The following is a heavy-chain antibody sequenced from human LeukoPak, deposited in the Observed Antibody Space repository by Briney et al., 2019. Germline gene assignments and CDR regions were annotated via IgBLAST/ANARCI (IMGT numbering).Heavy chain of an antibody. V-gene: IGHV3-7*03. CDR3: ARGGGLDV. J-gene: IGHJ6*02. CDR2: INHNGNVN. D-gene: IGHD3-16*01. CDR1: GFTFSSYA. Sequence: GGSLRLSCAASGFTFSSYAMHWVRQAPGKGLGWVASINHNGNVNYYVDSVKGRFTISRDNAKNSLYLRMSNLRAEDTAVYFCARGGGLDVWGQGATVTVSS.